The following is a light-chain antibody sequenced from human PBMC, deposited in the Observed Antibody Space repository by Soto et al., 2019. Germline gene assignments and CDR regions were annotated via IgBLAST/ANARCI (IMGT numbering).Light chain of an antibody. V-gene: IGKV1-39*01. J-gene: IGKJ5*01. Sequence: DIQMTESASSLSASAGDTVSISCRASQGVTAYLAWYQQTPGKAPKLLISAASTLESGVPSRFSGSGSGTDFTLTISSLQPEDFATYYCQKSYSIPPTCGQGTRREIK. CDR3: QKSYSIPPT. CDR2: AAS. CDR1: QGVTAY.